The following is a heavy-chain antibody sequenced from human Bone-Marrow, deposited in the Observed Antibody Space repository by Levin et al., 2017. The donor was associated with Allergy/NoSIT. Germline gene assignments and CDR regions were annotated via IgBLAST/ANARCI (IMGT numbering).Heavy chain of an antibody. J-gene: IGHJ3*02. Sequence: SFFPFLLSSLRWVRQAPGKGLEWVSSISAGDASTYYTDSVKGRLTVSSDPSKNTLYLQMNSLRAEDTALYYCAKVRRGLDAFDIWGQGTMVTVSS. V-gene: IGHV3-23*01. CDR3: AKVRRGLDAFDI. D-gene: IGHD3/OR15-3a*01. CDR2: ISAGDAST. CDR1: FFPFLLSS.